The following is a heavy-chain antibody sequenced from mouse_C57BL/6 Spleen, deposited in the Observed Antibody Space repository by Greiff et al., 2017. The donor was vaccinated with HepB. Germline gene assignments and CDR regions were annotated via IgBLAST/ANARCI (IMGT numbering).Heavy chain of an antibody. J-gene: IGHJ3*01. CDR1: GYAFSSYW. CDR3: ARRSYGYDAAFAY. CDR2: IYPGDGDT. D-gene: IGHD2-2*01. Sequence: QVHVKQSGAELVKPGASVKISCKASGYAFSSYWMNWVKQRPGKGLEWIGQIYPGDGDTNYNGKFKGKATLTADKSSSTAYMQLSSLTSEDSAVYFCARRSYGYDAAFAYWGQGTLVTVSA. V-gene: IGHV1-80*01.